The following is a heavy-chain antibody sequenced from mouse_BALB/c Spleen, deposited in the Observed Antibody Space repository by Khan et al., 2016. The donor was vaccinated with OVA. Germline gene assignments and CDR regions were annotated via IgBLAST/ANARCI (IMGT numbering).Heavy chain of an antibody. CDR2: TNPTNGRT. J-gene: IGHJ2*01. D-gene: IGHD1-1*01. Sequence: QVQLQQSGAELVKAGASVKMSCKASGYTFTSYWMHWVKQRLGQGLEWFAETNPTNGRTYYHEKFKSKATLTVDKSSSTAYMLLSGPTFEDSAVDYFARIKKRVATYFDYWGQGTTLTVSS. CDR1: GYTFTSYW. CDR3: ARIKKRVATYFDY. V-gene: IGHV1S81*02.